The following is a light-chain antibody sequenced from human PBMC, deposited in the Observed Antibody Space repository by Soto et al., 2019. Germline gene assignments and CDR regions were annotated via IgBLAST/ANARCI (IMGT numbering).Light chain of an antibody. V-gene: IGKV3-20*01. CDR1: QSVDSSY. J-gene: IGKJ2*01. Sequence: EIVLTQSPGTLSLSPGERATLSCRASQSVDSSYLAWYQQQPGQAPRLLIFGASSRATDIPARFSGSGSGTDFTLTISRLEPEDFAVYYCQQYGSSSYTFGQGTKLQIK. CDR3: QQYGSSSYT. CDR2: GAS.